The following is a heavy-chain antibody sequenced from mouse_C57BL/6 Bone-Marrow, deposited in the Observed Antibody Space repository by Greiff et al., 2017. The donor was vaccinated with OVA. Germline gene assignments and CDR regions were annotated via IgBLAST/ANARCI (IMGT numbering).Heavy chain of an antibody. J-gene: IGHJ2*01. D-gene: IGHD3-3*01. CDR2: FYPGSGSI. V-gene: IGHV1-62-2*01. Sequence: QVQLKESGAELVKPGASVKLSCKASGYTFTEYTIHWVKQRSGQGLEWIGWFYPGSGSIKYNEKFKDKATLTADKSSSTVYMELSRLTSEDSAVYFCARHEEKGLGRGYFDYWGQGTTLTVSS. CDR1: GYTFTEYT. CDR3: ARHEEKGLGRGYFDY.